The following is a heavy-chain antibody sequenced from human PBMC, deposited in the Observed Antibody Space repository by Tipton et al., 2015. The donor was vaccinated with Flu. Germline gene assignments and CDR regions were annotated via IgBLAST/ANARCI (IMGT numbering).Heavy chain of an antibody. CDR3: ARRPYMSSSDLYAFDI. V-gene: IGHV4-38-2*01. J-gene: IGHJ3*02. D-gene: IGHD6-6*01. Sequence: WVRQVPGKGLEWIGSFYHSGITYYNPSLKSRVTISVDTSKNQFSLKLSSVTAADTAIYYCARRPYMSSSDLYAFDIWGQGTMVTVSS. CDR2: FYHSGIT.